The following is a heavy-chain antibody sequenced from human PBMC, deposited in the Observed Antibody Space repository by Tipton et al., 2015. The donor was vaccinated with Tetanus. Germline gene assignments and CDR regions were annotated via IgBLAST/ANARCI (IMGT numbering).Heavy chain of an antibody. J-gene: IGHJ2*01. Sequence: VQLVQSGAEVKRPGESLKISCQVSGYDFTNYRIDWLRQMPGKGLEWMGNIYPADSQTTYGPSLQGKVTISAAKSISTAYMQWSSLKASDTATYYCARRRSAVLSGSYHYSYDVWGRGTLVPVSS. CDR2: IYPADSQT. CDR3: ARRRSAVLSGSYHYSYDV. V-gene: IGHV5-51*01. D-gene: IGHD3-3*01. CDR1: GYDFTNYR.